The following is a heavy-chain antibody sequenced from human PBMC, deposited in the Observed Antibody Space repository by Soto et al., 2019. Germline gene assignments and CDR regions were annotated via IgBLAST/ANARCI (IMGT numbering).Heavy chain of an antibody. Sequence: QVQLVQSGADVKKPGSSVKVSCKTSGGPFGSSAISWVRQAPAQGLEWMGEIIPVFDKANYAQNFQGRLTITADEPTVTVFMQLRSLRSEDTAVYFCARLRRDWGDAFDLWGLGTFVTVSS. J-gene: IGHJ3*01. D-gene: IGHD3-16*01. CDR3: ARLRRDWGDAFDL. V-gene: IGHV1-69*01. CDR2: IIPVFDKA. CDR1: GGPFGSSA.